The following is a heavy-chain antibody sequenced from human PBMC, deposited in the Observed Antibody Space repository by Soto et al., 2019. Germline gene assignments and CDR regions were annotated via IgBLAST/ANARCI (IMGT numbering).Heavy chain of an antibody. CDR3: ARVKVTTESFDS. CDR2: GSHTGSR. Sequence: SETLSLTCSVSGASINTGGFYWSWVRQYPGKGLDWIGYGSHTGSRYLNPSLRSRITISLGTPNNQFSLRLTSVTAADTAVYYCARVKVTTESFDSWGQGSLVTVSS. J-gene: IGHJ4*02. CDR1: GASINTGGFY. V-gene: IGHV4-31*03. D-gene: IGHD4-17*01.